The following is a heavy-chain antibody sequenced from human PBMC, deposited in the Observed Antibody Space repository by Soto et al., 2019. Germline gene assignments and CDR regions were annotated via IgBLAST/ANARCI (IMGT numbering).Heavy chain of an antibody. Sequence: QVQLVQSGAEVKKPGPSLKVSCKASGATFTSYAISWLRRPPGQGLEWMGGIIPIFGTANYAQKFQGRVTITADKSTSTAYMELSSLRSEDTAVYYCARDWVIVGATTGDYWGQGTLVTVSS. CDR3: ARDWVIVGATTGDY. V-gene: IGHV1-69*06. CDR1: GATFTSYA. D-gene: IGHD1-26*01. J-gene: IGHJ4*02. CDR2: IIPIFGTA.